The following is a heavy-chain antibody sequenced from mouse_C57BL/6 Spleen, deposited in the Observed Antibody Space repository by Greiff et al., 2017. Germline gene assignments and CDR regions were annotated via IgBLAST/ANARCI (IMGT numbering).Heavy chain of an antibody. CDR2: IYPSDSET. CDR1: GYTFTSYW. D-gene: IGHD1-1*01. CDR3: AREGTTVDY. J-gene: IGHJ2*01. V-gene: IGHV1-61*01. Sequence: QVQLQQPGAELVRPGSSVKLSCKASGYTFTSYWMDWVKQRPGQGLEWIGNIYPSDSETHYNQKFKDKATLTVDKSSSTAYMQLSRLTSEDSAVXYCAREGTTVDYWGQGTTLTVSS.